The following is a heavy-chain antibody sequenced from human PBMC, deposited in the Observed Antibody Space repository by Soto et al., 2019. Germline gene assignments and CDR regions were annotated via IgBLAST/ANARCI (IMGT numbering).Heavy chain of an antibody. CDR1: GFTFSDYY. J-gene: IGHJ4*02. V-gene: IGHV3-11*06. CDR3: ARATGYYHTSGSDS. D-gene: IGHD3-22*01. CDR2: ISSNSNYK. Sequence: AGGSLRLSCAACGFTFSDYYMSWIRQAPGKGLEWISYISSNSNYKNHADSVRGRFTISRDNAKNSLYLQMNGLRAEDTAVYYCARATGYYHTSGSDSWGQGTLVTVSS.